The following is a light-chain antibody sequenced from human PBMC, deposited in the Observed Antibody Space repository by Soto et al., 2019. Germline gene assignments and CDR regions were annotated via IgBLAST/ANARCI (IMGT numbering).Light chain of an antibody. CDR3: HQYNSYPLT. CDR1: QSISSW. Sequence: DIQMTQSPSTLSASVGDRVTITCRASQSISSWLAWYQQKPGKAPNLLIYKASTLEGGVPPRFSGSGSATEFTLTISSLQPDDFATDYCHQYNSYPLTFGGGTKVEIK. J-gene: IGKJ4*01. V-gene: IGKV1-5*03. CDR2: KAS.